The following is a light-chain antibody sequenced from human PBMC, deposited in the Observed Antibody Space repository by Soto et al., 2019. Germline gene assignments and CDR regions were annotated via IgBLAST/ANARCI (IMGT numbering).Light chain of an antibody. V-gene: IGKV3-20*01. J-gene: IGKJ4*01. Sequence: EIVLTQSPGFLSLSPGERATLFCRASQSLTTNFLAWYQQKVGQSPRLLVYGPSTRAPGTPDRFSGGGAGTDFTLTIDRVEPEDCAVYFCQQYSTSQFSFGGGTKVEI. CDR1: QSLTTNF. CDR2: GPS. CDR3: QQYSTSQFS.